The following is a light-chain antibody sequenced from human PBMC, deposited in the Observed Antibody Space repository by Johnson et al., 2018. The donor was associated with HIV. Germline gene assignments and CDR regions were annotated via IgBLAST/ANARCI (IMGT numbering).Light chain of an antibody. V-gene: IGLV1-51*02. CDR2: ENN. Sequence: QSVLKQPPSVSAAPGQKVTISCSGSSSDMGNYAVSWYQQLPGTAPKLLIYENNKRPSGIPDRFSGSKSGTSATLGITGLQTGDEADYYCGTWDSSLSAGEVFGTGTKVTVL. J-gene: IGLJ1*01. CDR3: GTWDSSLSAGEV. CDR1: SSDMGNYA.